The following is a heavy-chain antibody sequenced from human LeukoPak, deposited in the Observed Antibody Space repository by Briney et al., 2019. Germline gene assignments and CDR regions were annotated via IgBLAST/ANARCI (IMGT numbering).Heavy chain of an antibody. Sequence: ASVKVSCKASGYTFTSYGISWVRQAPGQGLEWMGWISAYNGNTNYAQKLQGRVTMTTDTSTSTAYMELRSLRSDDTAVYYCARAGGLLWFGEYPSDYWGQGTLVTVSS. CDR2: ISAYNGNT. D-gene: IGHD3-10*01. CDR3: ARAGGLLWFGEYPSDY. J-gene: IGHJ4*02. V-gene: IGHV1-18*01. CDR1: GYTFTSYG.